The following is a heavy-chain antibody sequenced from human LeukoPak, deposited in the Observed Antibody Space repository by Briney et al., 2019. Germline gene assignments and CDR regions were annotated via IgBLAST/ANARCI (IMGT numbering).Heavy chain of an antibody. CDR2: IYYSGST. CDR3: ARSSEYGDPFNY. CDR1: GASISRSDYF. V-gene: IGHV4-39*01. Sequence: PSETLSLTCTVSGASISRSDYFWGWIRQPPEKGLEWIGSIYYSGSTYYSSSLKGRVTISVDTSKNQFSLKLNSVTAADTAVYYCARSSEYGDPFNYWGQGTLVTVSS. J-gene: IGHJ4*02. D-gene: IGHD4-17*01.